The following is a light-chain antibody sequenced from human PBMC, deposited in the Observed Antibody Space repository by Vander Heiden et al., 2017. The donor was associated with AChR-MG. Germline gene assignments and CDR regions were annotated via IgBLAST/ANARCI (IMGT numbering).Light chain of an antibody. Sequence: QSALTQPRSVSGSPGQSVTISCTGSSSDVGAYNFVSWDQQHPGKAPKLIIYDVTTRPSGVPDRFSGSKSGNTASLTISGLQAEDEADYHCCSYAGSDTLEVFGGGTKLTVL. J-gene: IGLJ2*01. CDR3: CSYAGSDTLEV. CDR2: DVT. CDR1: SSDVGAYNF. V-gene: IGLV2-11*01.